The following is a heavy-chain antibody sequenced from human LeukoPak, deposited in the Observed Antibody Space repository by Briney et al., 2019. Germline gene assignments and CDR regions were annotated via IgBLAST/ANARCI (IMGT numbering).Heavy chain of an antibody. V-gene: IGHV1-58*02. Sequence: VASVKVSCKASGFTFTTSAMQWVRQARGQRLEWIGWIVVASGNTNYAQKFQERVTITRDMSTSTAYMELSSLRSEDTAVYYCARHSGSSPHYFDYWGQGTLVTVSS. D-gene: IGHD1-26*01. CDR1: GFTFTTSA. J-gene: IGHJ4*02. CDR2: IVVASGNT. CDR3: ARHSGSSPHYFDY.